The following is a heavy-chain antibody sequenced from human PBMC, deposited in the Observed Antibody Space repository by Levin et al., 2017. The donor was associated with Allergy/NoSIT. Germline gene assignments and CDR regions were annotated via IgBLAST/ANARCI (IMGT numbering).Heavy chain of an antibody. CDR1: GFTFSSSA. CDR2: ISYSGGRT. CDR3: AKGGPYDSSGYYSFDY. D-gene: IGHD3-22*01. Sequence: VASVKVSCAASGFTFSSSAMTWVRQAPGKGLEWVSTISYSGGRTYYADSVKGRFTVSRDNSKNMLYLQMNSLRAEDTAIYYCAKGGPYDSSGYYSFDYWGQGTQVTVSS. V-gene: IGHV3-23*01. J-gene: IGHJ4*02.